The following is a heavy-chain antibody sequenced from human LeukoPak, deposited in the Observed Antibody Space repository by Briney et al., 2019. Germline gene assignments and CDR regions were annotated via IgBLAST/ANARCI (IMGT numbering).Heavy chain of an antibody. Sequence: GGSLRLSCAASGFTFSSYAMSWVRQAPGKGLEWVSAISGSGGSTYHADSVKGRFTISRDNSKNTLYLQMSSLRAEDTAVYYCAKADYDFWSGYDYWGRGTLVTVSS. D-gene: IGHD3-3*01. J-gene: IGHJ4*02. V-gene: IGHV3-23*01. CDR2: ISGSGGST. CDR3: AKADYDFWSGYDY. CDR1: GFTFSSYA.